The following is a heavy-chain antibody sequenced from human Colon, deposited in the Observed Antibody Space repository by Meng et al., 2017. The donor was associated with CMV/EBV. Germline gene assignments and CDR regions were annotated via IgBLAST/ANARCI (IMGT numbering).Heavy chain of an antibody. Sequence: DSISSNNWWTWVRQSPGRGLEWIGAIYHTGSFNYNPSLKSRVTISLDKSNNHFSLRLNSVTAADTAFYYCARVLPPFGTNGPRMFDFWGPGTLVTVSS. CDR3: ARVLPPFGTNGPRMFDF. CDR2: IYHTGSF. CDR1: DSISSNNW. D-gene: IGHD1-1*01. J-gene: IGHJ4*02. V-gene: IGHV4-4*02.